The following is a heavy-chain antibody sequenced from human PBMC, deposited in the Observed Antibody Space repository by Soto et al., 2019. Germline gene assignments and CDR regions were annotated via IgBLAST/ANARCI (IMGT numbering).Heavy chain of an antibody. CDR1: GDSVSSNTAA. V-gene: IGHV6-1*01. J-gene: IGHJ4*02. Sequence: QVHLQQSGAGLVKPSQTLSLTCAISGDSVSSNTAAWNWIRQSPSRGLEWLGRTYYRSTWHYDYAESVRSPISVNPATSKNQFSLQLSSVTPEDTAVYYCARDGRGYDELDYWGQGTLVTVSS. D-gene: IGHD5-12*01. CDR3: ARDGRGYDELDY. CDR2: TYYRSTWHY.